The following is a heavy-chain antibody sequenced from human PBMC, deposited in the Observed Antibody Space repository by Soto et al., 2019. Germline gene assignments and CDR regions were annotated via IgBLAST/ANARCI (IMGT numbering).Heavy chain of an antibody. CDR2: INTDGTTT. D-gene: IGHD1-1*01. J-gene: IGHJ4*02. CDR3: ARGGLATGTIDY. Sequence: EVQVVESGGGLVQPGESLRLACAASGFTLSNYWMHWVRQGPGKGLVWVSHINTDGTTTTYADSVKGRFTMSRDNAKNTVYLQMNSLGPEDTAVYYCARGGLATGTIDYWGQGTLVTVSS. CDR1: GFTLSNYW. V-gene: IGHV3-74*01.